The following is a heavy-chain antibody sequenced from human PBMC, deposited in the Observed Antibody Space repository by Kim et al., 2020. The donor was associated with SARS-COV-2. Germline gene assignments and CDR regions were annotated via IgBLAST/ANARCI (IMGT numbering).Heavy chain of an antibody. CDR3: ARDGSGSYYSIGWYFDL. CDR1: GFTVSSNY. D-gene: IGHD1-26*01. Sequence: GGSLRLSCAASGFTVSSNYMSWVRQAPGKGLEWVSVIYSGGSTYYADSVKGRFTISRDNSKNTLYLQMNSLRAEDTAVYYCARDGSGSYYSIGWYFDLWGRGTLVTVSS. J-gene: IGHJ2*01. V-gene: IGHV3-66*01. CDR2: IYSGGST.